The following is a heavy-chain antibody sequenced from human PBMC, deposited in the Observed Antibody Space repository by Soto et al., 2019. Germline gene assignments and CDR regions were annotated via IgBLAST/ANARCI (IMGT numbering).Heavy chain of an antibody. CDR2: ISGSGGAT. CDR3: ARPEGDYFYNHMDV. V-gene: IGHV3-23*01. CDR1: GFTFSRYV. Sequence: EVQLLESGGGLVQPGGSLRLSCAASGFTFSRYVMSWVRQAPGKGLEWVSVISGSGGATYYADSVKGRFTISRDNSKNTLYLQMESLRDEDTAVYYCARPEGDYFYNHMDVWGKGTTVTVSS. J-gene: IGHJ6*03.